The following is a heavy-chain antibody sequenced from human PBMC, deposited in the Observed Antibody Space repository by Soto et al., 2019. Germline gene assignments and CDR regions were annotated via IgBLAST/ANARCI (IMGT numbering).Heavy chain of an antibody. V-gene: IGHV3-11*01. CDR2: ISSGGGST. D-gene: IGHD5-18*01. Sequence: QVQLVESGGGLVKPGGSLRLSCAASGFIFSDYYMNWIRRAPGKGLEWVSYISSGGGSTYYADSVKGRFTISRDNAKNSLYLQMNSLRADDTAVYYCARGRGWGTGYGSNWFDPWGQGTLVTVSS. CDR1: GFIFSDYY. J-gene: IGHJ5*02. CDR3: ARGRGWGTGYGSNWFDP.